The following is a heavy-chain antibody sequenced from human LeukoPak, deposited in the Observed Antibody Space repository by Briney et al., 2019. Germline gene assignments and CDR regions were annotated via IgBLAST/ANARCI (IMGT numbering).Heavy chain of an antibody. Sequence: PGGSLRLSCAASGFTFSSYSMNWVRQAPGKGLEWVTLTSYDGGNKYYADSVKGRFTISRDNSKNTLYLQMNSLRAEDTAVYYCAKDYRPHDFWSGLVDYWGQGTLVTVSS. D-gene: IGHD3-3*01. CDR1: GFTFSSYS. V-gene: IGHV3-30*18. CDR2: TSYDGGNK. J-gene: IGHJ4*02. CDR3: AKDYRPHDFWSGLVDY.